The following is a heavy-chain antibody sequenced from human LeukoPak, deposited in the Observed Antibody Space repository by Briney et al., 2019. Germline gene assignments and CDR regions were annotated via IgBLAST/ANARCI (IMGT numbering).Heavy chain of an antibody. J-gene: IGHJ5*02. CDR2: IYYSGST. Sequence: SETLSLTCTVSGGSISSSSYYWGWIRQPPGKGLEWIGSIYYSGSTYYNPSLKSRVTISVDTSKNQFSLKLSSVTAADTAVYYCARIRRGSNYYDSSGYSWFDPWGQGTLVTVSS. D-gene: IGHD3-22*01. V-gene: IGHV4-39*01. CDR1: GGSISSSSYY. CDR3: ARIRRGSNYYDSSGYSWFDP.